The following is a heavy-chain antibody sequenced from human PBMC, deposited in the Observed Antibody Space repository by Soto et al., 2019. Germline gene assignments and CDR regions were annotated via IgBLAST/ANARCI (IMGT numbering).Heavy chain of an antibody. D-gene: IGHD5-12*01. CDR1: GFTFSNYA. V-gene: IGHV3-30-3*01. CDR2: ISHDETTK. CDR3: ARTRNYIVATPPDY. J-gene: IGHJ4*02. Sequence: QVQLVESGGGVVQPGKSLRLSCAASGFTFSNYALHWVRQAPGKGLEWVAVISHDETTKYYVDSLKGRFTISRDNSKNTLYLQMYSLIVEDTALYYCARTRNYIVATPPDYWGQGTLVTVSS.